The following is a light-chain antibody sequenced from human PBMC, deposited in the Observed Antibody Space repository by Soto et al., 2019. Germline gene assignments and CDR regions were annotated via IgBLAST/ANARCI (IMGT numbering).Light chain of an antibody. V-gene: IGLV2-23*02. CDR2: EVY. Sequence: QSALTQPASVSGSPGQSITVSCTGSSSDVGKYDLVSWYQQHPGKSPKLIIFEVYERSSGASGRFSGSKSGNTASLTISGLQPEDEADYYCCSYAGDGTFVLFGGGTKLTVL. CDR3: CSYAGDGTFVL. J-gene: IGLJ2*01. CDR1: SSDVGKYDL.